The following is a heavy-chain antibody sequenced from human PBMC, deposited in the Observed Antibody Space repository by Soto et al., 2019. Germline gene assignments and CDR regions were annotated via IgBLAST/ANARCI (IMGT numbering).Heavy chain of an antibody. Sequence: QLHLQESGPGLVKPSETLSLTCTVSGGSISSSSYYWGWIRQPPGKGLEWIGSIYYSGSTYYNPSLKSRVTISVDTRKNQFSLQLSSVTAADTAVYYCARHKGGRSSGWQHWGQGTLVTVSS. CDR3: ARHKGGRSSGWQH. V-gene: IGHV4-39*01. CDR1: GGSISSSSYY. D-gene: IGHD6-19*01. J-gene: IGHJ4*02. CDR2: IYYSGST.